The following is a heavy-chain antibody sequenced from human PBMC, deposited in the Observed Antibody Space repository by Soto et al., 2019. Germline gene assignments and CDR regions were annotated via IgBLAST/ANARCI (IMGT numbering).Heavy chain of an antibody. CDR1: GGSVSSPGFH. Sequence: QLQLHESGPRLVKPSETLSLTCTVSGGSVSSPGFHWGWIRQPPGKGLRWVGTISYSETTYSNPYLKRRVTISVDPSKNQFSLKLSSVTAADTAVYYCARHSSPYSYSDWFDPWGQGTLVTVSS. D-gene: IGHD1-26*01. J-gene: IGHJ5*02. V-gene: IGHV4-39*01. CDR3: ARHSSPYSYSDWFDP. CDR2: ISYSETT.